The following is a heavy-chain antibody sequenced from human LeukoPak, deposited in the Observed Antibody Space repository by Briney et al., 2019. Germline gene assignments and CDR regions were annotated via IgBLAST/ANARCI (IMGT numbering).Heavy chain of an antibody. Sequence: XVXXXXXQGXEWMGWMXPNSGNTGYAQKFQGRVTMTRSTSISTAYMELSSLRSEDTAVYYCARGALITMIVVVPSNYGMDVWGQGTTVTVSS. J-gene: IGHJ6*02. D-gene: IGHD3-22*01. V-gene: IGHV1-8*01. CDR2: MXPNSGNT. CDR3: ARGALITMIVVVPSNYGMDV.